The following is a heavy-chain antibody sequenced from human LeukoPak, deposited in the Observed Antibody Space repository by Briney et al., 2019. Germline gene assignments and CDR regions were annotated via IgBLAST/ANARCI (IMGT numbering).Heavy chain of an antibody. CDR3: ARDPGGSRPYYYFDY. J-gene: IGHJ4*02. CDR2: IKQDGSEK. Sequence: GGSLRLSCAASGFTFSSYWMSWVRQAPGKGLEWVANIKQDGSEKYYVDSVKGRFTISRDNAKNSLYLQMNSLRAEDTAVYYCARDPGGSRPYYYFDYWGQGTLITVSS. D-gene: IGHD1-26*01. CDR1: GFTFSSYW. V-gene: IGHV3-7*01.